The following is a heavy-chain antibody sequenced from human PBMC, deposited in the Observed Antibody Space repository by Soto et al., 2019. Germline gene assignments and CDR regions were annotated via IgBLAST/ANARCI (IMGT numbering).Heavy chain of an antibody. V-gene: IGHV3-23*01. Sequence: GGSLRLSCAASGFTFSSYAMSWVRQAPGKGLEWVSAISGSGGSIYYADSVKGRFTISRDNSKNTLYLQINSLRAEDTAVYYCAKGFGYCSSTSCYYFDYWGQGTLVTVSS. CDR1: GFTFSSYA. D-gene: IGHD2-2*03. J-gene: IGHJ4*02. CDR2: ISGSGGSI. CDR3: AKGFGYCSSTSCYYFDY.